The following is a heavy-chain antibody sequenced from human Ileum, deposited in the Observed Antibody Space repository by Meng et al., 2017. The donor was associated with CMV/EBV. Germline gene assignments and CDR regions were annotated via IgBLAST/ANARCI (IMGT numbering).Heavy chain of an antibody. Sequence: VPLVVLVGGFTCPVGSLRLSCASSGLTFSNYWMQWVRQVPGKGLVWVSRIKSDGTGITYVDSVKGRFTISRDNAKNTLYLQMTNLRVDDTSVYYCTRDYWGIPDYWGQGTLVTVSS. J-gene: IGHJ4*02. CDR3: TRDYWGIPDY. V-gene: IGHV3-74*01. CDR2: IKSDGTGI. D-gene: IGHD7-27*01. CDR1: GLTFSNYW.